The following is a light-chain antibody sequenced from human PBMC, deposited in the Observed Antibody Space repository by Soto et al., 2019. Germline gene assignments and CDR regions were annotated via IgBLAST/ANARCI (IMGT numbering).Light chain of an antibody. CDR2: TAT. CDR3: QQYGRLPVS. Sequence: EVLLTQSPGTLSLSPGDRATLSCRASQSLTNNFLAWYQQKPGQTPRLLIHTATSRATDIPDRFAATGSGTAFTLTISRLEPEDFAVYFCQQYGRLPVSFGGGTKIEIK. CDR1: QSLTNNF. V-gene: IGKV3-20*01. J-gene: IGKJ4*01.